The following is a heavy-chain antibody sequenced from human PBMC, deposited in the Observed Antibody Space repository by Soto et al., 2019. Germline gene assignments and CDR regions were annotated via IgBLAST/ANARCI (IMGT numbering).Heavy chain of an antibody. D-gene: IGHD3-3*01. J-gene: IGHJ3*02. CDR1: GYPVTSYY. CDR2: INPATGGA. V-gene: IGHV1-2*02. Sequence: QLHLVHSGAVVKKPGASVTVSCSASGYPVTSYYMHWVRQAPGRGLEWMGGINPATGGAKYTATFPGRNTMTRDTSTSTGFIELGGLTSEDTAVFYYARGGGVGVAESAAVDMGGQGTLVTVSS. CDR3: ARGGGVGVAESAAVDM.